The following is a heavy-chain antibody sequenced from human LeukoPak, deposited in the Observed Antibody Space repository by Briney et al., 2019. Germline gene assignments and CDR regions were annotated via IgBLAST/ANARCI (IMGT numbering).Heavy chain of an antibody. J-gene: IGHJ5*02. D-gene: IGHD3-10*01. CDR2: IIPILGIA. CDR3: ASGSGSSNWFDP. Sequence: GASVKVSCKASGGTFSSYAISWVRQAPGQGLEWMGRIIPILGIANYAQKFQGRVTITADKSTSTAYMELSSLRPEDTAVYYCASGSGSSNWFDPWGQETLVTVSS. V-gene: IGHV1-69*04. CDR1: GGTFSSYA.